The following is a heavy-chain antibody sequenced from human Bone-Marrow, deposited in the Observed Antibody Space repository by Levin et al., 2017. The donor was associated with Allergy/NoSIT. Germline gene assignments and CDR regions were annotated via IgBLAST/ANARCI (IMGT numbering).Heavy chain of an antibody. J-gene: IGHJ4*02. Sequence: SETLSLTCTVSGGSISSSSYYWGWIRQPPGKGLEWIGSIYYSGSTYYNPSLKSRVTISVDTSKNQFSLKLSSVTAADTAVYYCARDKGGYSGYDSAAIDYWGQGTLVTVSS. D-gene: IGHD5-12*01. CDR3: ARDKGGYSGYDSAAIDY. CDR1: GGSISSSSYY. CDR2: IYYSGST. V-gene: IGHV4-39*07.